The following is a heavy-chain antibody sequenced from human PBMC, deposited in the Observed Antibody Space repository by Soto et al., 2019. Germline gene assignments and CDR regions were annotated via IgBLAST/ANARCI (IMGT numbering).Heavy chain of an antibody. Sequence: SETLSLTCDVSGDSISSDKWWSWIRQSPGRGLEWIGEIHHRGTTNCNPSLKSRVTISIEKSKNQFSLEMTSLTAADTAIYYCAXGGDWKFDFWGQGSLVTVSS. J-gene: IGHJ4*02. V-gene: IGHV4-4*02. D-gene: IGHD2-21*02. CDR1: GDSISSDKW. CDR2: IHHRGTT. CDR3: AXGGDWKFDF.